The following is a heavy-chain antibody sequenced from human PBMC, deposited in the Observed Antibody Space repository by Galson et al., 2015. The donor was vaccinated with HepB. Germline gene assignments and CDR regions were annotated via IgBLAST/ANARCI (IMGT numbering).Heavy chain of an antibody. J-gene: IGHJ3*02. CDR1: GFSLSTSGMC. CDR2: IDWDDDK. V-gene: IGHV2-70*11. Sequence: PALVKPTQTLTLTCTFSGFSLSTSGMCVSWIRQPPGKALEWLARIDWDDDKYYSTSLKTRLTISKDTSKNQVVLTMTNMDPVDTATYYCARTESGVLVVTATTDAFDIWGQGTMVTVSS. D-gene: IGHD2-21*02. CDR3: ARTESGVLVVTATTDAFDI.